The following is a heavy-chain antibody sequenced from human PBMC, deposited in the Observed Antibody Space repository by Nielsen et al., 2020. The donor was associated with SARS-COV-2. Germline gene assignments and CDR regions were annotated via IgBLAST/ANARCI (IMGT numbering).Heavy chain of an antibody. CDR3: ARGLQQQLVLTDAFDI. D-gene: IGHD6-13*01. V-gene: IGHV3-11*01. CDR2: ISSSGSTI. CDR1: GFTFSDYY. J-gene: IGHJ3*02. Sequence: GESLKISCAASGFTFSDYYMSWIRQAPGKGLEWASYISSSGSTIYYADSVKGRFTISRDNAKNSLYLQMNSLRAEDTAVYYCARGLQQQLVLTDAFDIWGQGTMVTVSS.